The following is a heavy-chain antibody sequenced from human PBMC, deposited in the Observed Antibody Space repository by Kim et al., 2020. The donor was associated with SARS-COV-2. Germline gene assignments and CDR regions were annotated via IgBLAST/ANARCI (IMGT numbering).Heavy chain of an antibody. D-gene: IGHD3-10*01. J-gene: IGHJ6*02. CDR3: PYGSGSYYTYYYGMDV. CDR2: IYYSGST. Sequence: SETLSLTCTVSGGSISSSSYYWGWIRQPPGKGLEWIGSIYYSGSTYYNPSLKSRVTISVDTSKNQFSLKLSSVTAADTAVYYCPYGSGSYYTYYYGMDVWGQGTTVTVSS. CDR1: GGSISSSSYY. V-gene: IGHV4-39*07.